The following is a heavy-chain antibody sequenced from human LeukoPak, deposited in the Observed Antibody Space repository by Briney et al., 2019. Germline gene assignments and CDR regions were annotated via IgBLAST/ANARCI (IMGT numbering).Heavy chain of an antibody. CDR3: ATLVLTPYYYYGMDV. CDR2: IIPILGIA. D-gene: IGHD1-14*01. J-gene: IGHJ6*02. V-gene: IGHV1-69*04. Sequence: SVKVSCKASGGTFSSYAISWVRQAPGQGLEWMGRIIPILGIANYAQKFQGRVTITADKSTSTAYMELSSLRSEDTAVYYCATLVLTPYYYYGMDVWGQGTMVTVSS. CDR1: GGTFSSYA.